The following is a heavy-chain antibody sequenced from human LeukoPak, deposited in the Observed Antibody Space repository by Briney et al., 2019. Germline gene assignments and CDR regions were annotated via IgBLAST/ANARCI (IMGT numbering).Heavy chain of an antibody. D-gene: IGHD3-22*01. V-gene: IGHV3-53*01. CDR2: IYSGGST. CDR3: ARDDVGLDSSGTKSDY. Sequence: GGSLRLSCAASGFTVSSNYMSWVRQAPGKGLEWVSVIYSGGSTYYADSVKGRFTISRDNSKNTLYLQMNSLRAEDTAVYYCARDDVGLDSSGTKSDYWGQGTLVTVSS. CDR1: GFTVSSNY. J-gene: IGHJ4*02.